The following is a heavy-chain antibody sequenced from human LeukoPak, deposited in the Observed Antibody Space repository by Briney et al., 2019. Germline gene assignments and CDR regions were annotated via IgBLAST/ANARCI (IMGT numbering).Heavy chain of an antibody. CDR2: INTDGTVT. CDR1: GFTFSKYW. V-gene: IGHV3-74*01. Sequence: GGSLRLSCAASGFTFSKYWMLWVRHAPGKGLESVSRINTDGTVTTYADSVKGRFTVSRDNADNTMFLQMNSVRDEDTAVYNCATKQWLAPPPDSWGQGTPVTVSS. CDR3: ATKQWLAPPPDS. D-gene: IGHD6-19*01. J-gene: IGHJ4*02.